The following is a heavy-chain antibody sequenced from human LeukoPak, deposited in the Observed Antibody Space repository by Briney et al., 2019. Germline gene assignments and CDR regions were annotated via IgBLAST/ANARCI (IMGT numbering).Heavy chain of an antibody. J-gene: IGHJ3*01. CDR3: ARLRWGIAPGRDAFDH. V-gene: IGHV3-7*03. D-gene: IGHD6-13*01. CDR2: IREDGSKK. CDR1: GFTFNTYW. Sequence: GGSLRLSCAASGFTFNTYWMSWVRQAPGKGLEWVVNIREDGSKKYYVDSVKGRFTISRDNTKTSLHLQMNSQRAEDTAVYYCARLRWGIAPGRDAFDHWGQGTMVTVSS.